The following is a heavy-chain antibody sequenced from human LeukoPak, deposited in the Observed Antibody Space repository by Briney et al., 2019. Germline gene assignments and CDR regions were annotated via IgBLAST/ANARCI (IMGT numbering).Heavy chain of an antibody. CDR3: TKSDGYGLIRI. CDR2: IYYTGNT. D-gene: IGHD3-10*01. Sequence: SETLSLTCSVSGDSIIGYYWGWIRQPPGKGLEWIGNIYYTGNTYYNSSLESRVTISLDTSKNQFSLKVISMTAADTAAYYCTKSDGYGLIRICGRGTMVTVSS. J-gene: IGHJ3*02. V-gene: IGHV4-39*07. CDR1: GDSIIGYY.